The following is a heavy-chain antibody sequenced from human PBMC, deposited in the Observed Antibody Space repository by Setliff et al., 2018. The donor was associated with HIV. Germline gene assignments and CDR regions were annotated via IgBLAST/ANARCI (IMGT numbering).Heavy chain of an antibody. J-gene: IGHJ4*02. CDR2: ISNSGSFI. V-gene: IGHV3-21*01. CDR1: GSIFSRYS. Sequence: GGSLRLSCAASGSIFSRYSMTWVRQAPGKGLEWVSSISNSGSFIYYADSVKGRFTISRDNAKNSLSLQMSSLRAEDTAVYYCAIHFDTSGHYSPIDSWGQGTLVTVSS. CDR3: AIHFDTSGHYSPIDS. D-gene: IGHD3-22*01.